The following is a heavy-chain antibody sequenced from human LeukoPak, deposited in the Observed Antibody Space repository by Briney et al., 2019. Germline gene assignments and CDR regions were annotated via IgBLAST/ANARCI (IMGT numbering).Heavy chain of an antibody. Sequence: RGSLRLSCAASGSTFSSYGMSWVRQAPGKGLEWVSGISGSGSGTYYADSVRGRFTISRDNSKNTLYLQMNSLRAEDTAVYYCAKDPYYTSGSHDDWGQGTLVTVSS. CDR2: ISGSGSGT. J-gene: IGHJ4*02. D-gene: IGHD3-10*01. CDR1: GSTFSSYG. CDR3: AKDPYYTSGSHDD. V-gene: IGHV3-23*01.